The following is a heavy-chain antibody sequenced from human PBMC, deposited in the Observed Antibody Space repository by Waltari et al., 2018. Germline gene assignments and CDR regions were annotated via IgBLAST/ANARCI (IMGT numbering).Heavy chain of an antibody. CDR1: GFTFTSSA. J-gene: IGHJ6*02. CDR3: AADSSNLRFYYGMDV. V-gene: IGHV1-58*02. D-gene: IGHD3-3*01. Sequence: QMQLVQSGPEVKKPGTSVQVSCKASGFTFTSSAMQWVRQARGQRLEWIGWIVVGSGNTNYAQKFQERVTITRDMSTSTAYMELSSLRSEDTAVYYCAADSSNLRFYYGMDVWGQGTTVTVSS. CDR2: IVVGSGNT.